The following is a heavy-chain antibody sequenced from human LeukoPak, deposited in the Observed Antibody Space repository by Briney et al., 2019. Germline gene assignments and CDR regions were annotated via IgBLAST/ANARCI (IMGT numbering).Heavy chain of an antibody. CDR3: AKEPLHPGGNYGWDYYYGMDV. J-gene: IGHJ6*02. CDR1: GFTFSSYW. D-gene: IGHD3-3*01. CDR2: ISYDGSNK. V-gene: IGHV3-30*18. Sequence: GGSLKLSCAASGFTFSSYWMSWVRQAPGKGLEWVAVISYDGSNKYYADSVKGRFTISRDNSKNTLYLQMNSLRAEDTAVYYCAKEPLHPGGNYGWDYYYGMDVWGQGTTVTVSS.